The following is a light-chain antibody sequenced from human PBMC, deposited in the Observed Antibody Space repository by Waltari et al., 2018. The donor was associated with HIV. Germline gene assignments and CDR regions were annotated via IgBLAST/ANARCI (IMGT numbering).Light chain of an antibody. CDR1: SSNIGNNV. J-gene: IGLJ1*01. Sequence: QSVLTQPPSMSAAPGERVTISCSGSSSNIGNNVVSSYQQRPGPAPKLLIYGHGSRPSGVPDRFSGSKSGTSATLGITGLQTGDEADYYCGTWDSSLSSYVFGTGTKVTVL. CDR2: GHG. CDR3: GTWDSSLSSYV. V-gene: IGLV1-51*01.